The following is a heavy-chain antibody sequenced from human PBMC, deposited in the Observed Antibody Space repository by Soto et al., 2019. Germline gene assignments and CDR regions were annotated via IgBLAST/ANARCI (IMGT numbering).Heavy chain of an antibody. CDR1: GGTFRKYA. CDR2: FIPIFGRA. Sequence: QVQLVQSGAEVKKPGSSVKVSCKASGGTFRKYAINWVRLAPGQGLEWMGGFIPIFGRADYAQKFQGRVTITADESTSTGYMELNSWRSEATAVYYCATAQYGSGRGWFDPWGQGTLVTVSS. CDR3: ATAQYGSGRGWFDP. D-gene: IGHD6-19*01. V-gene: IGHV1-69*01. J-gene: IGHJ5*02.